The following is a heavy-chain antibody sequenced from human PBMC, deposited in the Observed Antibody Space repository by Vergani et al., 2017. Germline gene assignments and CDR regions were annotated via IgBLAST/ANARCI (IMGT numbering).Heavy chain of an antibody. V-gene: IGHV3-7*01. CDR1: GFTFSRSW. CDR3: TSRLLGAPVES. Sequence: EVQLVESGGGLVQPGGSLRLSCAASGFTFSRSWMSWVRQAPGKGLEWVANIKEDGSEKYYVDSVKGRFTISRDNAKNSLYLQMNSLRAEDTAVYYCTSRLLGAPVESWGQGTLVIVSS. CDR2: IKEDGSEK. J-gene: IGHJ4*02. D-gene: IGHD1-26*01.